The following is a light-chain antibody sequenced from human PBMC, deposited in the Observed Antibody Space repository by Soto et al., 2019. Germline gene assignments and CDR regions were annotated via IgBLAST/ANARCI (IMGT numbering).Light chain of an antibody. V-gene: IGKV1-39*01. Sequence: DIQMTQSPSSLSASVGDRVTITCRASQSISNYLNWYQQKPGKAPKLLIYAASSLRSGVPSRFSGSGSGTDFTLTISSLQPEDFATYYCQQSYLFGPGTKVDIK. CDR1: QSISNY. J-gene: IGKJ3*01. CDR3: QQSYL. CDR2: AAS.